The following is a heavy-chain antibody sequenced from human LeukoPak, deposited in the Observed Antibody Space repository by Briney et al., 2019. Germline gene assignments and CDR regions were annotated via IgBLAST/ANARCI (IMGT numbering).Heavy chain of an antibody. CDR3: ARVSSDFWSGYYTRLTQYYFDY. CDR2: INHSGST. CDR1: GGSFSGHY. D-gene: IGHD3-3*01. V-gene: IGHV4-34*01. J-gene: IGHJ4*02. Sequence: SETLSLSCAVSGGSFSGHYWSWIRQPPGKGLEWIGEINHSGSTNYNPSLKSRVTISVDTSKNQFSLKLSSVTAADTAVYYCARVSSDFWSGYYTRLTQYYFDYWGQGTLVTVSS.